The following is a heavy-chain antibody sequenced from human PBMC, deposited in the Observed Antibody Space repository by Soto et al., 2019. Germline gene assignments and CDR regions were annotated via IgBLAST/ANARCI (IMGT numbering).Heavy chain of an antibody. J-gene: IGHJ4*02. D-gene: IGHD3-22*01. V-gene: IGHV3-43*01. Sequence: DVQLVESGGVVVQPGGSLRLSCAASGFTFDDYTMHWVRQAPGKGLEWVSLISWDGGSTYYADSVKGRFTISRDNSKNSLYLQMNSLRTEDTALYYCAKGDYYDSSGYPAFYHYWGQGTLVTVSS. CDR1: GFTFDDYT. CDR3: AKGDYYDSSGYPAFYHY. CDR2: ISWDGGST.